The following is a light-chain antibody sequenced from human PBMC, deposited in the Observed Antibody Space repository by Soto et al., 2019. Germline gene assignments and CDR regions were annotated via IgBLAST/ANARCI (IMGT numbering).Light chain of an antibody. Sequence: EIVLTQSPATLSLSPGERATLSCRASQSISSYLAWYQQKPGQAPRLLIYDASNRATGIPARFSGSGSGTDFNLTISSLEPEDFAVYYCHQRSNWPLTFGGGTKV. CDR2: DAS. J-gene: IGKJ4*01. CDR1: QSISSY. V-gene: IGKV3-11*01. CDR3: HQRSNWPLT.